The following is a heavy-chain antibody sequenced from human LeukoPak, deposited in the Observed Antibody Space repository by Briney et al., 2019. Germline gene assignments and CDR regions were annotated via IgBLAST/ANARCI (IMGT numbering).Heavy chain of an antibody. Sequence: SETLSLTCSVSGGPISNYYWSWIRQPPGKGLEWIGYIHYSGITKYNPSVQSRVAISLDTSKNQFSLKLTSVTAADTAVYYCASSGNYYFALDYWGQGTLVTVSS. CDR1: GGPISNYY. CDR2: IHYSGIT. CDR3: ASSGNYYFALDY. D-gene: IGHD3-10*01. V-gene: IGHV4-59*08. J-gene: IGHJ4*02.